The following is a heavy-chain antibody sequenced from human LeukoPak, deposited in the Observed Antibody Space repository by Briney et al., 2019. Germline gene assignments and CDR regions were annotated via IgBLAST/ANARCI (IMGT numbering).Heavy chain of an antibody. Sequence: SETLSLTCAVYGESFSGYYWSWVRRPPGKGLEWIGEIHYRGTTNYNPSLKSRVTVSADTSRNQFSLNLTSVTAADTAVYYCATLIVGTTYFDHWGHGSLVTVSS. CDR3: ATLIVGTTYFDH. J-gene: IGHJ4*01. D-gene: IGHD1-26*01. CDR2: IHYRGTT. CDR1: GESFSGYY. V-gene: IGHV4-34*01.